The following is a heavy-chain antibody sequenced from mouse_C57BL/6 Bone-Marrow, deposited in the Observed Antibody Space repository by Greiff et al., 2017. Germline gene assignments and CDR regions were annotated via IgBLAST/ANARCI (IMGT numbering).Heavy chain of an antibody. V-gene: IGHV1-15*01. J-gene: IGHJ3*01. CDR2: IDPETGGT. Sequence: QVQLQQSGAELVRPGASVTMSCKASGYTFTDYEMHWVKQTPVHGLEWIGAIDPETGGTAYNQKFKGKAILTADNSSSTAYMELRSLTSEDSAVYYCLTGARFAYWGQGTLVTVSA. D-gene: IGHD4-1*01. CDR3: LTGARFAY. CDR1: GYTFTDYE.